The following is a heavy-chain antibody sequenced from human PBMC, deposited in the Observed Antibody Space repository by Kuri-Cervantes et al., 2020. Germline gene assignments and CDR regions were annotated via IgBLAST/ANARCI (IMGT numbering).Heavy chain of an antibody. D-gene: IGHD2-2*01. J-gene: IGHJ3*02. CDR2: INPNSGGT. CDR3: ARPSYCSSTSCLPGAFDI. CDR1: GYSSTGYY. Sequence: ASVKVSCKASGYSSTGYYMHWGRQAPGQGLEWMGWINPNSGGTNYAQKFQGWVTMTRDTSISTAYMELSSLRSEDTAVYYCARPSYCSSTSCLPGAFDIWGQGTMVTVSS. V-gene: IGHV1-2*04.